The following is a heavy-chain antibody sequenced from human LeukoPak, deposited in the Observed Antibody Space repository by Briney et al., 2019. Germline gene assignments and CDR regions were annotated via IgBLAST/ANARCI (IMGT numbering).Heavy chain of an antibody. V-gene: IGHV4-34*01. Sequence: SETLSLTCAVYGGSFSGYYWSWIRQPPGKGLEWIGEINHSGSTNYNPSLKSRVTISVDTSKNQFSLKLSSVTAADTAVYYCARVPLGPYLWVDYWGQGTLVTVSS. J-gene: IGHJ4*02. CDR2: INHSGST. CDR1: GGSFSGYY. CDR3: ARVPLGPYLWVDY. D-gene: IGHD3-16*01.